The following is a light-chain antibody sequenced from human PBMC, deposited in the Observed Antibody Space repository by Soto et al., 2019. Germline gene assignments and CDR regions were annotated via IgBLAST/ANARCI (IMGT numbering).Light chain of an antibody. Sequence: DIQLTQSPSSVSASVGDTINITCRASQDIEKWLAWYQQKPGRAPKVLIYAASHLESGVPSRFSGSGSGTEFSLTISRLQTEDLATYFCHQAGTFPFTFGPGTKVDIK. CDR1: QDIEKW. J-gene: IGKJ3*01. V-gene: IGKV1-12*01. CDR2: AAS. CDR3: HQAGTFPFT.